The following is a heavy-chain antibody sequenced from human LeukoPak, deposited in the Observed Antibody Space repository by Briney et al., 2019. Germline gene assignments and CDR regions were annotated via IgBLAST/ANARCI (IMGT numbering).Heavy chain of an antibody. J-gene: IGHJ4*02. Sequence: SQTLSLTCAVSGGSISSGGYSWSWIRQPPGKGLEWIGYIYHSGSTYYNPSLKSRVTISVDRSKNQFSLKLSSVTAADTAVYYCAKAPVRYQLLPDYFDYWGQGTLVTVSS. CDR2: IYHSGST. V-gene: IGHV4-30-2*01. CDR3: AKAPVRYQLLPDYFDY. CDR1: GGSISSGGYS. D-gene: IGHD2-2*01.